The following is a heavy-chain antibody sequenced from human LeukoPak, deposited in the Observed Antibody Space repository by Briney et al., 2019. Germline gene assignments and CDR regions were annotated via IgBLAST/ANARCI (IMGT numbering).Heavy chain of an antibody. CDR3: ARASPPTHKGAYGWFDP. Sequence: SETLSLTCTVSGGPISGYYWSWIRQPAGKGLEWIGRIYTSGSTNYNPSLKSRVTMSVATSKNQFSLKLSSVTAADTAVYYCARASPPTHKGAYGWFDPWGQGTLVTVSS. CDR1: GGPISGYY. V-gene: IGHV4-4*07. CDR2: IYTSGST. D-gene: IGHD3-16*01. J-gene: IGHJ5*02.